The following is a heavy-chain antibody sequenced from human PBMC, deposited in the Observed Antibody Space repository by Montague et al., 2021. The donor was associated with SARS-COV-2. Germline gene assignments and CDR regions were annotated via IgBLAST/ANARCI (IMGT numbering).Heavy chain of an antibody. J-gene: IGHJ4*02. V-gene: IGHV4-34*01. Sequence: SETLSLTCAVYGGSFSNKYWTWIRQPPGKGLEWIGEITHTGSTNYKPSLKRRVTIPVDTSKNQFSLKVSSVTAADTAVYYCARGLMSGSYYLGLDYWGQGNLVNDSS. CDR1: GGSFSNKY. CDR3: ARGLMSGSYYLGLDY. CDR2: ITHTGST. D-gene: IGHD1-26*01.